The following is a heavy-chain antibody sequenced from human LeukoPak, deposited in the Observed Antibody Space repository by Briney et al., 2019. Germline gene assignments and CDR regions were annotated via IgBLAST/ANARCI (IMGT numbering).Heavy chain of an antibody. V-gene: IGHV4-39*01. CDR2: IYYSGST. J-gene: IGHJ3*02. D-gene: IGHD6-19*01. Sequence: PSETLSLTCTVSGGSISSSLYYWGCIRQPPGKGLEWIGIIYYSGSTYYNPSLKSRVTISVETSKNQVSLRLSSVTAADTAVYYCARQGAGGRAFDIWGQGTMVTVSS. CDR1: GGSISSSLYY. CDR3: ARQGAGGRAFDI.